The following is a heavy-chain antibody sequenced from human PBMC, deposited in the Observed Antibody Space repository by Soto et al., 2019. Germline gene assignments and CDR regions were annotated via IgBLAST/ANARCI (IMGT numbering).Heavy chain of an antibody. V-gene: IGHV3-20*04. D-gene: IGHD2-15*01. CDR2: GNWNGGST. CDR3: VRGASLNFDY. CDR1: GFTFDDYG. J-gene: IGHJ4*02. Sequence: EVQLVESGGGVLRPGGSLRLSCAASGFTFDDYGMSWARQAPGKGLEWVSGGNWNGGSTGYADSVKGRFTIPSNNAKNSVYLPMNIQIAEERAYYYCVRGASLNFDYWGQGTLVTVSS.